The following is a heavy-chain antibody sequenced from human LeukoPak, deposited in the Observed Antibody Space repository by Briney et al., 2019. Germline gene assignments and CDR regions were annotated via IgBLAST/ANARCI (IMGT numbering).Heavy chain of an antibody. CDR2: IYPGDSDT. Sequence: GESLKISCKGSGYSFTSYWIGWVRQMPGKGLEWMGIIYPGDSDTRYSPSFQGQVTISADKSISTAYLQWSSLKASDTATYYCARVDSSSWYPDAFDIWGQGTMVTVSS. CDR1: GYSFTSYW. V-gene: IGHV5-51*01. D-gene: IGHD6-13*01. J-gene: IGHJ3*02. CDR3: ARVDSSSWYPDAFDI.